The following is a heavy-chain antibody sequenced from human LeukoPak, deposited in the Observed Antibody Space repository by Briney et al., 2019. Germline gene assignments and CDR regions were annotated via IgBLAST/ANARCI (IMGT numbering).Heavy chain of an antibody. J-gene: IGHJ4*02. CDR3: ARADRLGAALLASFDY. CDR1: GFTLSSFE. D-gene: IGHD3-16*01. Sequence: GGSLRLSCAASGFTLSSFEMNWVRQAPGKGLEWVSYISSSGRTIYYANSVKGRFTISRDNAKNSLYLQMNSLRAEDTAVYYCARADRLGAALLASFDYWGQGTLVTVSS. CDR2: ISSSGRTI. V-gene: IGHV3-48*03.